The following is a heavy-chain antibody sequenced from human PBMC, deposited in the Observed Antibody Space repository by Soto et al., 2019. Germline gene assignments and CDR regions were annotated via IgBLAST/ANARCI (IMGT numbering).Heavy chain of an antibody. D-gene: IGHD3-10*01. J-gene: IGHJ4*01. V-gene: IGHV1-69*06. CDR3: ARDRDAYGSGNYYNRMDF. CDR1: GGIFSTYA. Sequence: QVQLVQSGAEVKKPGSSVKVSCKASGGIFSTYAISWLRQAPGQGLEWMGGIIPLFGTPNYAQRFQGRVMITADKSTSIAYMELSRLRSENTAVYYCARDRDAYGSGNYYNRMDFWGQGTLVTVSS. CDR2: IIPLFGTP.